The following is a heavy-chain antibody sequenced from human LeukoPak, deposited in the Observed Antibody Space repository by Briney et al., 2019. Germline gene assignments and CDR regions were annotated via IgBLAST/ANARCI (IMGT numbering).Heavy chain of an antibody. CDR3: AREPQYVAARTYFDY. J-gene: IGHJ4*02. V-gene: IGHV3-11*01. Sequence: GGSLRLSCAASGFTFSDYYMSWIPQAPGKGLEWVSYISSSGSTIYYADSVKGRFTISRDNAKNSLYLQMNSLRAEDTAVYYCAREPQYVAARTYFDYWGQGTLVTVSS. CDR2: ISSSGSTI. CDR1: GFTFSDYY. D-gene: IGHD6-13*01.